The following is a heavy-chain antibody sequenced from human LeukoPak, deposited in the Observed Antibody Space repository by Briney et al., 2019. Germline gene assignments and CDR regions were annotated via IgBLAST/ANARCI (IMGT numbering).Heavy chain of an antibody. CDR3: ARDFLGEVVPAANVPGAFDI. J-gene: IGHJ3*02. CDR2: ISYDGSNK. Sequence: PGRSLRLSCAASGFTFSSYAMHWVRQAPGKGLEWVAVISYDGSNKYYADSVKGRFTISRDNSKNTLYLQMNSLRAEDTAVYYCARDFLGEVVPAANVPGAFDIWGQGTMVTVSS. D-gene: IGHD2-2*01. V-gene: IGHV3-30*04. CDR1: GFTFSSYA.